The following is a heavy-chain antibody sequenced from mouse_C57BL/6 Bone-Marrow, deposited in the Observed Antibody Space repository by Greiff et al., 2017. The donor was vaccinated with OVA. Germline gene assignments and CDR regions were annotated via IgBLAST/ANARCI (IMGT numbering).Heavy chain of an antibody. CDR1: GFTFSDYG. D-gene: IGHD2-4*01. J-gene: IGHJ1*03. V-gene: IGHV5-17*01. Sequence: EVKVVESGGGLVKPGGSLKLSCAASGFTFSDYGMHWVRQAPEKGLEWVAYISSGSSTLYYADTVKGRFTISRENAKNTLYLQMTRLRSEDTAMYYCARPYDYDVGWYFDVWGTGTTVTVSS. CDR3: ARPYDYDVGWYFDV. CDR2: ISSGSSTL.